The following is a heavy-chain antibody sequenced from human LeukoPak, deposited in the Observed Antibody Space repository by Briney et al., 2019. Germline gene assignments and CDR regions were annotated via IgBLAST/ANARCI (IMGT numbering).Heavy chain of an antibody. CDR1: GGSISSSSYY. CDR2: IYYSGST. D-gene: IGHD1-26*01. J-gene: IGHJ4*02. Sequence: SETLSLTRTVSGGSISSSSYYWGWLRQPPGKGLEWIGSIYYSGSTYYNPSLKSRVTISVDTSKNQFSLKLSSVTAADTAVYHCARDSIENSGSYYRLYYFDYWGQGTLVTVSS. CDR3: ARDSIENSGSYYRLYYFDY. V-gene: IGHV4-39*07.